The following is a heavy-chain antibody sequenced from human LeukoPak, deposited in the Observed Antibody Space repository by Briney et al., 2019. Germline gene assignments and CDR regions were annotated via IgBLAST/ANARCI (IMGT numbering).Heavy chain of an antibody. CDR1: GGSISSYY. Sequence: SETLSLTCTVSGGSISSYYWSWIRQPPGKGLEWIGYIYYSGSTNYNPSLKSRVTISVDTSKNQFSLKLSSVTAADTAVYYCARDDYYGSGSYSLYGMDVWGQGTTVTVSS. CDR2: IYYSGST. J-gene: IGHJ6*02. D-gene: IGHD3-10*01. CDR3: ARDDYYGSGSYSLYGMDV. V-gene: IGHV4-59*01.